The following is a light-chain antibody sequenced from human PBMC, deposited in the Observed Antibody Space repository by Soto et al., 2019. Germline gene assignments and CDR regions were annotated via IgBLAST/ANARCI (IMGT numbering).Light chain of an antibody. CDR2: GAS. J-gene: IGKJ4*01. Sequence: EIVLTQSPGTLSLSPGERATLSCRASQSVSSSYLAWYQQKPGQAPRLLIHGASSRATGIPDRFSGSGSGTDFTLTISRLEPEDFAVYYCQPYGSSPLTFGGGTKVEIK. CDR1: QSVSSSY. V-gene: IGKV3-20*01. CDR3: QPYGSSPLT.